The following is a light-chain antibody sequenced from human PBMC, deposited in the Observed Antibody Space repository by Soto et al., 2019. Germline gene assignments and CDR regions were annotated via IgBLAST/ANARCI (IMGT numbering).Light chain of an antibody. J-gene: IGKJ1*01. V-gene: IGKV3-20*01. Sequence: EIVLTQSPGTLSLSPGERATLSCRASQSVSRYLAWYQQKPGQAPRLLIYGASIRATGIPDRFSGSGSGTDFTLTISRLEPEDFAVYYCQQYHNSLWTFGQGTKVDIK. CDR3: QQYHNSLWT. CDR1: QSVSRY. CDR2: GAS.